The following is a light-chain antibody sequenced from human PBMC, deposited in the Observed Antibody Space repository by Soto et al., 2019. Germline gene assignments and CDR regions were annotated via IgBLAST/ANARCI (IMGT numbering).Light chain of an antibody. J-gene: IGKJ5*01. CDR1: QSISTW. Sequence: DIQMTQSPSTLSASVGDRVSITCRASQSISTWLAWYQQKPGKAPKLLIYDASSLESGVPLRFSGSGSGTEFTLTISSLEPEDSAVYYCQQRHMWPITFGQGTRLEIK. CDR2: DAS. V-gene: IGKV1-5*01. CDR3: QQRHMWPIT.